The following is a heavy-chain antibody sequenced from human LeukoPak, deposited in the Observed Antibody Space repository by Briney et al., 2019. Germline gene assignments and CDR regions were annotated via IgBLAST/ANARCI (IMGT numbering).Heavy chain of an antibody. CDR3: ARVPAAITDYYYYYYMDV. D-gene: IGHD2-2*01. CDR2: IYHSGST. Sequence: SETLSLTCTVSGGSISSSSYYWGWIRQPPGKGLEWIGSIYHSGSTYYNPSLKSRVTISVDTSKNQFSLKLSSVTAADTAVYYCARVPAAITDYYYYYYMDVWGKGTTVTVSS. V-gene: IGHV4-39*07. CDR1: GGSISSSSYY. J-gene: IGHJ6*03.